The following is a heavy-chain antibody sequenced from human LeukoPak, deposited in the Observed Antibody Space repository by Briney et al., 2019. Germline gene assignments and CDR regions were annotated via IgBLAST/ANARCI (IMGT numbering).Heavy chain of an antibody. CDR3: AKGADEIPDAFDI. D-gene: IGHD4/OR15-4a*01. V-gene: IGHV3-23*01. Sequence: PGGSLRLSCAASGFTFSNYAMSWVRQAPGKGLEWVSAIRGTGERTWYADSVKGRFILSRDNRKNTVHLQMNSLRAEDTAVYYCAKGADEIPDAFDIWGQGTMVTVSS. CDR2: IRGTGERT. J-gene: IGHJ3*02. CDR1: GFTFSNYA.